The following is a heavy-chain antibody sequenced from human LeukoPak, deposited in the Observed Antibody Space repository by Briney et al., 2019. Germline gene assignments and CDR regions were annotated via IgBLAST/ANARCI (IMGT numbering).Heavy chain of an antibody. CDR2: IWYDGSNK. Sequence: GGSQRLSCAASGFTLSSYGMHWVRQAPGKGLEWVAVIWYDGSNKYYADSVKGRCTISRDNSKNTLYLQMNSLRAEDTAVYYCARSDYPLFDYWGQGTLVTVSS. D-gene: IGHD1-26*01. CDR3: ARSDYPLFDY. J-gene: IGHJ4*02. CDR1: GFTLSSYG. V-gene: IGHV3-33*01.